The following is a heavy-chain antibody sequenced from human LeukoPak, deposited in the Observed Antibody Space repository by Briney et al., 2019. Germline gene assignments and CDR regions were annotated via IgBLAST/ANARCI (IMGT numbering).Heavy chain of an antibody. CDR2: MNPNSGNT. D-gene: IGHD6-13*01. CDR1: GYTFTSYA. V-gene: IGHV1-8*01. J-gene: IGHJ6*03. CDR3: ARGYGVAAAVLYYYYMDV. Sequence: ASVKVSCKASGYTFTSYAINWVRQATGQGLEWMGWMNPNSGNTGYAQKFQGRVTMTRNTSISTAYMELSSLRSEDTAVYYCARGYGVAAAVLYYYYMDVWGKGTTVTVSS.